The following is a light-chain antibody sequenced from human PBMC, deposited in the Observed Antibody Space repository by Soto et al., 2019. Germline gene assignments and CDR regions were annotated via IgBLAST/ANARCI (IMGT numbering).Light chain of an antibody. Sequence: AIQVTQSPSSLSASVGDRVTITGRASQGIRNDLDWFQQKPGKARKLLIYAASNLQSGVPARFSGSGSGTDFTLTISSLQPEDFATYYCLQKYFYPFTFGPVTKVDIK. CDR2: AAS. CDR1: QGIRND. J-gene: IGKJ3*01. V-gene: IGKV1-6*01. CDR3: LQKYFYPFT.